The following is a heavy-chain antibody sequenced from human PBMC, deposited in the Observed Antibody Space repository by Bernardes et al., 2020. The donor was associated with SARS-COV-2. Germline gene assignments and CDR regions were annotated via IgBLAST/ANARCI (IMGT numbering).Heavy chain of an antibody. V-gene: IGHV3-30*03. CDR1: GFTFSSYG. D-gene: IGHD6-19*01. Sequence: SLRLSFAASGFTFSSYGMHWVRQAPGKGLEWVAVISYDGSNKYYADSVKGRFTISRDNSKNTLYLQMNSLRAEDTAVYYCARVVSGPNVGADAFAVWGRGTTVTVSS. J-gene: IGHJ3*01. CDR2: ISYDGSNK. CDR3: ARVVSGPNVGADAFAV.